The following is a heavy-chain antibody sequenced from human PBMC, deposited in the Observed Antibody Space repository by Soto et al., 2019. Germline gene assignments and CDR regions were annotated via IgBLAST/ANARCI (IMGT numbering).Heavy chain of an antibody. CDR1: GFTFSSYA. Sequence: EVQLLESGGGLVQRGGSLRLSCAASGFTFSSYAMSWVRQAPGRGLQCVSTITASGGATYYADSVQGRFTISRDNSKNTLYLQMDGLTADDTAMYYCVKDGLGGTTTFNWFDPWGQGTLVTVSS. CDR3: VKDGLGGTTTFNWFDP. D-gene: IGHD3-3*01. CDR2: ITASGGAT. J-gene: IGHJ5*02. V-gene: IGHV3-23*01.